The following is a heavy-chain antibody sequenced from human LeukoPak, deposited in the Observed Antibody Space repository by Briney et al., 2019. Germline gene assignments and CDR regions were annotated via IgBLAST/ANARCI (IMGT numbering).Heavy chain of an antibody. CDR3: ARAQPYSSGWYDAFDI. D-gene: IGHD6-19*01. J-gene: IGHJ3*02. Sequence: SETLSLTCAVYGGSFSGYYWSWIRLPPGKGLEWIGEINHSGSTNYNPSLKSRVTISVDTSKNQFSLKLSSVTAADTAVYYCARAQPYSSGWYDAFDIWGQGTMVTVSS. CDR1: GGSFSGYY. V-gene: IGHV4-34*01. CDR2: INHSGST.